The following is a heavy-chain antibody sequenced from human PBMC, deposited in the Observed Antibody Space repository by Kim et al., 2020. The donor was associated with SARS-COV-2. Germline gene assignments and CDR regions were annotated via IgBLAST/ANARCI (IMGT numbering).Heavy chain of an antibody. CDR3: AKGLGANGVCPWFDP. J-gene: IGHJ5*02. V-gene: IGHV3-30*18. D-gene: IGHD2-8*01. Sequence: GGSLRLSCAASGFTFSSYGMHWVRQAPGKGLEWVAVISYDGSNKYYADSVKGRFTISRDNSKNTLYLQMNSLRAEDTAVYYFAKGLGANGVCPWFDPWV. CDR2: ISYDGSNK. CDR1: GFTFSSYG.